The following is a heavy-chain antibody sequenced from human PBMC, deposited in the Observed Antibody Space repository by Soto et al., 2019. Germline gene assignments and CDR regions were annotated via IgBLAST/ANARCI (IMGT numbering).Heavy chain of an antibody. CDR3: TVVKRWDQYSTSGYWFDP. CDR2: INAGNGNT. J-gene: IGHJ5*02. D-gene: IGHD1-26*01. Sequence: ASVKVSCKASGYTFTSYAMHWVRQAPGQRLEWMGCINAGNGNTKYSQKFQGRVTITRDTSASTAYMELNSLKTEDTAVYYCTVVKRWDQYSTSGYWFDPWGPGTLVTVSS. V-gene: IGHV1-3*01. CDR1: GYTFTSYA.